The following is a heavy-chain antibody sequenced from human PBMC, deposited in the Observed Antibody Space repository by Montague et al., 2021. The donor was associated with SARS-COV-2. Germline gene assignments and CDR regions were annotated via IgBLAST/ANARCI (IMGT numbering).Heavy chain of an antibody. J-gene: IGHJ5*02. Sequence: SETLSLTCTVSGASISLNSHSWGWLRQPPGRGLEWITTVHNTGNSYHNSSLQSRVTISRDTSQRQVSLRLNSMTTADTAVYCCARLPTGFPNWFDTWGQGILVTVSS. D-gene: IGHD3-9*01. CDR3: ARLPTGFPNWFDT. V-gene: IGHV4-39*01. CDR2: VHNTGNS. CDR1: GASISLNSHS.